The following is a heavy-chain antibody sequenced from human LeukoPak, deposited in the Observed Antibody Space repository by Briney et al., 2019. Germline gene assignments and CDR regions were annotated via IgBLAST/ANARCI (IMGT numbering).Heavy chain of an antibody. Sequence: PGGSLRLSCAASGFTFSSYSMNWVRQAPGKGLEWVSSISSSSSYIYYADSVKGRFTISRDNAKNSLYLQMNSLRAEDTAVYYCARSSRELGGYVPWELMPPFDYWGQGTLVTVSS. CDR1: GFTFSSYS. J-gene: IGHJ4*02. V-gene: IGHV3-21*01. CDR2: ISSSSSYI. D-gene: IGHD1-7*01. CDR3: ARSSRELGGYVPWELMPPFDY.